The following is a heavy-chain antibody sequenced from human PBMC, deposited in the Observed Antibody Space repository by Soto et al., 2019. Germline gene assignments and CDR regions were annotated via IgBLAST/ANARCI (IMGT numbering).Heavy chain of an antibody. J-gene: IGHJ6*02. D-gene: IGHD3-10*01. V-gene: IGHV3-30*04. CDR3: ARDGGFGELSPRTNYYYGMDV. CDR2: ISRDGGSE. CDR1: GFTLSPYS. Sequence: QVQLVESGGGVVQPGKSLRLSCVYSGFTLSPYSLHWVRQPPGKGLEWVAVISRDGGSEYYADSVRGRFTISRDHSKSTLYLEMNSLRTEDTAVYFCARDGGFGELSPRTNYYYGMDVWGRGTMVTVSS.